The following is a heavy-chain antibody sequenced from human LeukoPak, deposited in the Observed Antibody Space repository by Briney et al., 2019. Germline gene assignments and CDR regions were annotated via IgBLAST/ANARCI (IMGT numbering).Heavy chain of an antibody. CDR2: ISSSSSTI. Sequence: GGSLRLSCVASGFTFSSYSMNWVRQAPGKGLEWVSYISSSSSTIYYADSVKGRFTISRDNAKNSLYLQMNSLRAEDTAVYYCARDREAYCSSTSCYTGADYWGQGTLVTVSS. J-gene: IGHJ4*02. V-gene: IGHV3-48*01. CDR1: GFTFSSYS. D-gene: IGHD2-2*02. CDR3: ARDREAYCSSTSCYTGADY.